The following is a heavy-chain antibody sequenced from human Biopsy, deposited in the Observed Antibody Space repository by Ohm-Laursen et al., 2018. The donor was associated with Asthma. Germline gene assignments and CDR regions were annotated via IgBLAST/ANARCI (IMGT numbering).Heavy chain of an antibody. CDR2: ISFDGSNK. CDR1: GFTFSNYG. CDR3: AKDVFPGWELRRGPDY. V-gene: IGHV3-30*18. J-gene: IGHJ4*02. D-gene: IGHD1-26*01. Sequence: SLRLSCAAPGFTFSNYGMHWVRQAPGKGLDWVAVISFDGSNKNYTDSVKGRFTISRDNSRNTLHLQMNSLRAEDTAVYYCAKDVFPGWELRRGPDYWGQGTLATVSS.